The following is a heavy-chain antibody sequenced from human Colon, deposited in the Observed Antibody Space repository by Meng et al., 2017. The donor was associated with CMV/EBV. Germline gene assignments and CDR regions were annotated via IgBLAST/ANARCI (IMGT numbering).Heavy chain of an antibody. CDR3: ARDVAMRTRVTPAAMY. V-gene: IGHV1-18*01. Sequence: ASVKVSCKTSGYTFTTYGISWVRQAPGQGLEWMGWIRTNINYGQKFQGRVTLTTDTSVSTAYMELRNLTSDDTAVYYCARDVAMRTRVTPAAMYWGQGTLVIVSS. D-gene: IGHD2-2*01. CDR1: GYTFTTYG. CDR2: IRTNI. J-gene: IGHJ4*02.